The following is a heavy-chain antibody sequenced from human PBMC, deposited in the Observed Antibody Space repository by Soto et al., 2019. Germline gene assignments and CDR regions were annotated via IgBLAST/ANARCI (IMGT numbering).Heavy chain of an antibody. CDR3: AREKTYYYDSSGPL. Sequence: QVQLVQSGAEVKKPGSSVKVSCKSSGDTFSSYAISWVRQAPGQGLEWMGGIIPIFTTANYAQKFQGRVTITADESTSTAYMELSGLKSEDTAMYYCAREKTYYYDSSGPLWGQGTLVTVSS. CDR2: IIPIFTTA. CDR1: GDTFSSYA. J-gene: IGHJ4*02. V-gene: IGHV1-69*01. D-gene: IGHD3-22*01.